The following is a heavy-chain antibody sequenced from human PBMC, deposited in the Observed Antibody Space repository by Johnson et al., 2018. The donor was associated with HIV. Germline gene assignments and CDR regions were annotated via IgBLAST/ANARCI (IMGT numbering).Heavy chain of an antibody. J-gene: IGHJ3*02. CDR2: IYSGGGA. Sequence: VQLVESGGGVVRPGGSLRLSCAASGFTFDDYGMSWVRQAPGKGLVWVSIIYSGGGAYYADSVKGRFIISRDHSKNMLYLHMNSLRPEDTAVYYCARDGRDLVTRGSFDIWGQGTVVTVSS. D-gene: IGHD3-9*01. CDR1: GFTFDDYG. V-gene: IGHV3-66*02. CDR3: ARDGRDLVTRGSFDI.